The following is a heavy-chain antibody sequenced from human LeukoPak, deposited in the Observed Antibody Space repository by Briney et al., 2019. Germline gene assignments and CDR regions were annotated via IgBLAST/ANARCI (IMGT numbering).Heavy chain of an antibody. V-gene: IGHV3-30*02. J-gene: IGHJ4*02. Sequence: GGSLRLSCAASGFTFSSNGMHWVRQAPGKGLEWVAFIRYDGNNEKYADSVKGRFTISRDNAKNSLYPQMNSLRAEDTAVYYCARSLGRLQSPVFDYWGQGTLVTVSS. CDR1: GFTFSSNG. CDR3: ARSLGRLQSPVFDY. D-gene: IGHD5-24*01. CDR2: IRYDGNNE.